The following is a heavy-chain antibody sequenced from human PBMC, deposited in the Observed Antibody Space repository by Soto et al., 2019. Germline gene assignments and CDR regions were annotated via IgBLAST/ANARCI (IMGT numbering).Heavy chain of an antibody. CDR3: ARVPKLSHPNPPYLRVPYYFDY. D-gene: IGHD2-15*01. CDR2: IYYSGST. Sequence: LSLPCTVSDGSISSGGYYWSWIRKNTGKGLEWIGYIYYSGSTYYNPSLKSRVTISVDTSKNQFSLKLSSVTAADTAVYYCARVPKLSHPNPPYLRVPYYFDYCGQGTLVTVSS. V-gene: IGHV4-31*03. J-gene: IGHJ4*02. CDR1: DGSISSGGYY.